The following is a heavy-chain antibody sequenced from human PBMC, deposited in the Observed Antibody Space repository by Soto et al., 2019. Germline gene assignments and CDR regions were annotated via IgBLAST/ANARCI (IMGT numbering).Heavy chain of an antibody. J-gene: IGHJ4*02. CDR1: GGSIRSYY. V-gene: IGHV4-59*01. Sequence: PSETLALTSTVSGGSIRSYYWSWIRQPPGKGLEWIGYIYYSGSTNYNPSLKSRVTISVDTSKNQFSLKLSSVTAADTAVYYCARTPSSGWSIDYFDYWGQGTLVTVSS. CDR2: IYYSGST. D-gene: IGHD6-19*01. CDR3: ARTPSSGWSIDYFDY.